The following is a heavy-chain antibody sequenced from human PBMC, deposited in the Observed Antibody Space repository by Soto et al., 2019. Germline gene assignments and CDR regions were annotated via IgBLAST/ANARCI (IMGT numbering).Heavy chain of an antibody. V-gene: IGHV4-38-2*02. D-gene: IGHD7-27*01. CDR2: IYHSGST. CDR1: GYSISSGYY. Sequence: PSETLSLTCAVSGYSISSGYYWGWIRQPPGKGLEWIGSIYHSGSTYYNPSLKSRVTISADTSKNQFSLKLSSVTAADTAVYYCARDGEYTWGQGTLVTVSS. J-gene: IGHJ4*02. CDR3: ARDGEYT.